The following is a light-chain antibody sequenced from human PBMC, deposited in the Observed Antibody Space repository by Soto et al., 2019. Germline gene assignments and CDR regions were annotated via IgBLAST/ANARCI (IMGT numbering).Light chain of an antibody. CDR2: LGS. J-gene: IGKJ4*01. V-gene: IGKV2-28*01. Sequence: DIVMTQSPLSLPVTPGEPASISCRSSQSLLHSDGYNHLDWYLQRPGQSPQLLIYLGSHRASGVPDRFSGSGSGTDFTLTISSLQPEDFATYYCQQSYSTLTFGGGTKVEIK. CDR3: QQSYSTLT. CDR1: QSLLHSDGYNH.